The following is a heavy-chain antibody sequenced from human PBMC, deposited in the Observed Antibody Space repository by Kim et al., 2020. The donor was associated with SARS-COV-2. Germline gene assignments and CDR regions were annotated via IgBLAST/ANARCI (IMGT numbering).Heavy chain of an antibody. CDR1: GGSFSYYY. CDR2: INHSGST. CDR3: ARDPYGSCPGYFDY. J-gene: IGHJ4*03. D-gene: IGHD3-10*01. Sequence: SETLSLTCTVSGGSFSYYYWSWVRQPPGKGLEWIGEINHSGSTNYNPSLKSRVSISVDSSKNQFSLKLSSVTAADTAVYYCARDPYGSCPGYFDYWGQGALVTASS. V-gene: IGHV4-34*01.